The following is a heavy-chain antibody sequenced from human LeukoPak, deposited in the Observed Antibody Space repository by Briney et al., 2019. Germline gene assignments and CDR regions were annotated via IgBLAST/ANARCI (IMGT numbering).Heavy chain of an antibody. CDR1: GYTLTELS. CDR2: FDPEDGET. D-gene: IGHD3-9*01. Sequence: ASVTVSCKVSGYTLTELSMHWVRQAPGKGLEWMGGFDPEDGETIYAQKFQGRVTMTEDTSTDTAYMERSSLRSEDTAVYYCVAYDILTGYYGAWELWGQGTLVTVSS. J-gene: IGHJ4*02. V-gene: IGHV1-24*01. CDR3: VAYDILTGYYGAWEL.